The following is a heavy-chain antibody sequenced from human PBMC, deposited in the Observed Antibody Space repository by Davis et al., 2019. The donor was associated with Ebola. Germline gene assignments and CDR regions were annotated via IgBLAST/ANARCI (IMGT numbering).Heavy chain of an antibody. Sequence: GGSLRLSCAASGFTVSSNYMSWVRQAPGKGLEWVSAISGSGGSTYYADSVKGRFTISRDNAKNSLYLQMNSLRAEDTAVYYCATKGLQQLHLDYWGQGTLVTVSS. CDR1: GFTVSSNY. CDR3: ATKGLQQLHLDY. D-gene: IGHD6-13*01. V-gene: IGHV3-11*01. CDR2: ISGSGGST. J-gene: IGHJ4*02.